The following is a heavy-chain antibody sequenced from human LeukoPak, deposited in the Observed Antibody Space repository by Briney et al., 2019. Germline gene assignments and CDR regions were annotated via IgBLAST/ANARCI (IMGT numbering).Heavy chain of an antibody. CDR1: GFTFSSYS. Sequence: PGGSLRLSCAASGFTFSSYSMNWVRQAPGKGLEWVSYISGSGSTIYYADSVKGRFTISRDNAKNSLHLQMNSLRAEDTAVYYCARDPYVWGSPWGQGTLVTVSS. CDR3: ARDPYVWGSP. J-gene: IGHJ5*02. V-gene: IGHV3-48*04. CDR2: ISGSGSTI. D-gene: IGHD3-16*01.